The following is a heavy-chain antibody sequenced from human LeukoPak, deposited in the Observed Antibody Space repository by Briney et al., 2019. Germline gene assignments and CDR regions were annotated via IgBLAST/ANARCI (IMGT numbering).Heavy chain of an antibody. Sequence: GGSLRLSCAASGFTFRSYAMSWVRQAPGKGLEWVSAISGSGGSTYYADSVKGRFTISRDNSKNTLYLQMNSLRAEDTAVYYCAKAGIVVVITPNGFDYWGQGTLVTVSS. J-gene: IGHJ4*02. V-gene: IGHV3-23*01. CDR1: GFTFRSYA. CDR3: AKAGIVVVITPNGFDY. CDR2: ISGSGGST. D-gene: IGHD3-22*01.